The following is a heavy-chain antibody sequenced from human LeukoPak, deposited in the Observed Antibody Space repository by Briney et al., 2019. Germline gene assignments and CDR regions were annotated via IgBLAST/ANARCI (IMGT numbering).Heavy chain of an antibody. D-gene: IGHD5-24*01. CDR1: GDSFSSNSAA. J-gene: IGHJ4*02. CDR2: TYYRSKWYN. V-gene: IGHV6-1*01. CDR3: ARDASRDGYNALVDY. Sequence: SQTLSLTCAISGDSFSSNSAAWNWVRQSPSRGLEWLGRTYYRSKWYNDYAVSVKSRVTINPDTSKNQFSLQLNSVTPEDTAVYYCARDASRDGYNALVDYWGQGTLVTVSS.